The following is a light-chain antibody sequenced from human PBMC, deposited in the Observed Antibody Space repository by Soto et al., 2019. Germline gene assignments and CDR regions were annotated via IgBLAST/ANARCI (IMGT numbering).Light chain of an antibody. Sequence: EIVLTQSPATLSLSPGVRATLSCRASQSVRSDYFAWYQQKPGQAPRVIIFGVSTRATAIPDRFSGSGSGTDFTLTISRLEPEDFALYYCQQYGNSPLTFGGGTRWISN. J-gene: IGKJ4*01. V-gene: IGKV3-20*01. CDR3: QQYGNSPLT. CDR1: QSVRSDY. CDR2: GVS.